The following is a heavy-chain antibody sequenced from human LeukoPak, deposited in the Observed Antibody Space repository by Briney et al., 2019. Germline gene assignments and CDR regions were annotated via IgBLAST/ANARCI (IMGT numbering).Heavy chain of an antibody. Sequence: SETLSPTCTVSGGSISSGSHHWGWFRQSPGKGLEWIGSIYYSRTTYYNPSLNSRVTISVVTSKNQFSLQLNSVTAADTAVYYCVRHDGRSGGTMGALDSWGQGSLVTVSS. CDR3: VRHDGRSGGTMGALDS. CDR2: IYYSRTT. D-gene: IGHD4-23*01. CDR1: GGSISSGSHH. V-gene: IGHV4-39*01. J-gene: IGHJ4*02.